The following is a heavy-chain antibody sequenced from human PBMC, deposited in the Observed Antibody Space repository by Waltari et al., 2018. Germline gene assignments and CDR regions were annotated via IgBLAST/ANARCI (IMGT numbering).Heavy chain of an antibody. J-gene: IGHJ3*02. CDR1: GYSFTTYW. Sequence: EVQLVQSGAAVKKPGESLKISCQGSGYSFTTYWIGWVRQMPGKGLELIGIIYPGDSDAKYRPSFQGQVTISADKSINTAYLQWSSLKASDTAMYYCARDVARDAFDMWGQGTRVTVSS. D-gene: IGHD5-12*01. CDR3: ARDVARDAFDM. CDR2: IYPGDSDA. V-gene: IGHV5-51*03.